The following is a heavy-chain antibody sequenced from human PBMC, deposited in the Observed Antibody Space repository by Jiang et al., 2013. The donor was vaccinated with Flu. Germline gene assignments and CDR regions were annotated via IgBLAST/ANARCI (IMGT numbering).Heavy chain of an antibody. J-gene: IGHJ4*02. V-gene: IGHV4-39*01. D-gene: IGHD4-17*01. CDR2: IYYSGST. CDR3: ASKPYGDHPGPFDY. Sequence: GSGLVKPSETLSLTCTVSGGSISSSSYYWGWIRQPPGKGLEWIGSIYYSGSTYYNPSLKSRVTISVDTSKNQFSLKLSSVTAADTAVYYCASKPYGDHPGPFDYWGQGTLVTVSS. CDR1: GGSISSSSYY.